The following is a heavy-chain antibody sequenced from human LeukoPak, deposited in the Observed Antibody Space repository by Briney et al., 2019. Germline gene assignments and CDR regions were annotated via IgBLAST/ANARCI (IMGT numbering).Heavy chain of an antibody. V-gene: IGHV3-11*04. CDR1: GFTFSDFY. Sequence: GGSLRLSCAASGFTFSDFYMNWIRQAPGKGLEWVSYMSSSGSTIYYADSVKGRFTVSRDNAKNSLYLQMNSLRAEDTAVYYCARTVGYGDYSWFDPWGQGTLVTVSS. D-gene: IGHD4-17*01. CDR3: ARTVGYGDYSWFDP. CDR2: MSSSGSTI. J-gene: IGHJ5*02.